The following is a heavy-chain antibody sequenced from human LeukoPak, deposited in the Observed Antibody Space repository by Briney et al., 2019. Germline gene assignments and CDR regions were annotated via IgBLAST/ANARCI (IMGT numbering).Heavy chain of an antibody. CDR3: ARVGCSSTSCYADYYYYYMDV. CDR1: GGSISSGGYY. J-gene: IGHJ6*03. Sequence: SQTLSLTCTVSGGSISSGGYYWSWIRQPPGKGLEWIGYIYHSGSTYYNPSLKSRVTISVDRSKNQFSLKLSSVTAADTAVYYCARVGCSSTSCYADYYYYYMDVWGKGTTVTVSS. CDR2: IYHSGST. V-gene: IGHV4-30-2*01. D-gene: IGHD2-2*01.